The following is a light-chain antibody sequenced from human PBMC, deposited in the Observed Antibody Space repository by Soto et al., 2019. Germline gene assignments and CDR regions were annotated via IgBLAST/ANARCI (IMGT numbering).Light chain of an antibody. Sequence: IVLTQSPGTLSLSPGERVTLSCRASQSVTTRLAWYQQKPGQAPPLLMAGASNRAYGVPVRFSGSGSGTDLSLTNTRLEPEEFALYYCLQYGGAPSTFGIGTRLGLK. J-gene: IGKJ5*01. CDR1: QSVTTR. CDR3: LQYGGAPST. V-gene: IGKV3-20*01. CDR2: GAS.